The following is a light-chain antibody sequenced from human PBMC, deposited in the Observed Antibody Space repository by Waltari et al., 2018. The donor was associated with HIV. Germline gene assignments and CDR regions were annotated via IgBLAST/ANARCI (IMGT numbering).Light chain of an antibody. CDR2: DVR. Sequence: QSPLTQPRSVSGSPGQSVTISCTGPSSDVGGYNSVSCYQQHPGKAPKLVIYDVRKRPSGVPDRFSGSKSANTASLTISGLQAEDEADYYFCSYAGSYTYVFGSGTKVTVL. CDR3: CSYAGSYTYV. CDR1: SSDVGGYNS. V-gene: IGLV2-11*01. J-gene: IGLJ1*01.